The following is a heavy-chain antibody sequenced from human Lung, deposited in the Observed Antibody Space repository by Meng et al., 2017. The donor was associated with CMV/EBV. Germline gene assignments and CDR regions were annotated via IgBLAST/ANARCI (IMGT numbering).Heavy chain of an antibody. J-gene: IGHJ5*02. CDR3: ARGGTRRNWFDP. V-gene: IGHV1-46*01. CDR1: GYTFTSYY. Sequence: SVXVSXXASGYTFTSYYMHWVRQAPGQGLEWMGIINPSGGSTSYAQKFQGRVTMTRDTSTSTVYMELSSLRSEDTAVYYCARGGTRRNWFDPWGQGTLVXVSS. CDR2: INPSGGST. D-gene: IGHD2-2*01.